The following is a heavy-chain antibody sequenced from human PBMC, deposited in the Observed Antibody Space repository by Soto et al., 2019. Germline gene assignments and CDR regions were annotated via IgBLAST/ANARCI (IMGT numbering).Heavy chain of an antibody. Sequence: ASVKVSCKASGYTFTSYGISWARQAPGQGLEWMGWISAYNGNTNYAQKLQGRVTMTTDTSTSTAYMELRSLRSDDTAVYYCARLGPYYYYYYMDVWGKGTTVTVSS. CDR2: ISAYNGNT. CDR1: GYTFTSYG. V-gene: IGHV1-18*01. J-gene: IGHJ6*03. D-gene: IGHD3-16*01. CDR3: ARLGPYYYYYYMDV.